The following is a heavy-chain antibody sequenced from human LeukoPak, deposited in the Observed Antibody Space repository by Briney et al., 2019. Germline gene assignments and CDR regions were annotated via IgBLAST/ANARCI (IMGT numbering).Heavy chain of an antibody. J-gene: IGHJ4*02. V-gene: IGHV1-46*01. CDR2: INPSGGST. CDR1: GYTFTSYY. D-gene: IGHD6-6*01. Sequence: GASVKVSCKASGYTFTSYYMHWVRQAPGQGLEWMGIINPSGGSTSYAQKFQGRVTMTRDTSTSTVYMELSSLRSEDTAVYYCASGEAVASSSLWPYHFDYWGQGTLVTVSS. CDR3: ASGEAVASSSLWPYHFDY.